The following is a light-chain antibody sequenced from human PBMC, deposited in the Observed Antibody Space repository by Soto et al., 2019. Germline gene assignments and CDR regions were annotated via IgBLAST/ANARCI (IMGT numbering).Light chain of an antibody. CDR2: EGT. J-gene: IGLJ1*01. Sequence: LTQPASVSGSPGQSITISCTGTSTDVASYNFVSWYQQHPGKAPRLVIFEGTKRPSGVSNRFSGSKSGNPASLTISGLQTEDEADYFCYSCTHSSNFVFGNGTKVTV. V-gene: IGLV2-23*01. CDR1: STDVASYNF. CDR3: YSCTHSSNFV.